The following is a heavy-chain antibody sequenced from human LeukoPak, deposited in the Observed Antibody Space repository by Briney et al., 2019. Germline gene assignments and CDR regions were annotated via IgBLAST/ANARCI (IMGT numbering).Heavy chain of an antibody. J-gene: IGHJ3*02. Sequence: GGSLRLSCAASGSTFSSYGMHWVRQAPGKGLGWVAFIRYDGSNKYYADSVKGRFTISRDNSKNTLYLQMNSLRAEDTAVYYCAKDLFTSSTSCGIWGQGTMITVSS. CDR1: GSTFSSYG. CDR3: AKDLFTSSTSCGI. V-gene: IGHV3-30*02. CDR2: IRYDGSNK. D-gene: IGHD2-2*01.